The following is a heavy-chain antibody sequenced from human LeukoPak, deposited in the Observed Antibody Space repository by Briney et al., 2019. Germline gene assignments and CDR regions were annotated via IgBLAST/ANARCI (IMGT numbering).Heavy chain of an antibody. J-gene: IGHJ4*02. D-gene: IGHD6-13*01. V-gene: IGHV4-39*07. CDR2: IYYSGST. CDR3: ARESSSWPTFDY. Sequence: PSETPSLTCTVSGGSISSSSYYWGWIRQPPGKGLEWIGSIYYSGSTYYNPPLKSRVTISVDTSKNQFSLKLSSVTAADTAVYYCARESSSWPTFDYWGQGTLVTVSS. CDR1: GGSISSSSYY.